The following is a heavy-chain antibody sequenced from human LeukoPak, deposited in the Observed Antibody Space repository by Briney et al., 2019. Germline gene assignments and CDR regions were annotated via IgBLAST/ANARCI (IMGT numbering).Heavy chain of an antibody. CDR1: GGSIMSHY. D-gene: IGHD4-23*01. Sequence: KTSETLSLTCSVSGGSIMSHYWSWIRQPPGKRLEWIGYIYYSGSTSYNPSLKSRVTSSADTSKNQLSLKLSSVTAADTAVYYCARLGVYGGLYYFEYWGQGALVTVSS. CDR2: IYYSGST. J-gene: IGHJ4*02. V-gene: IGHV4-59*08. CDR3: ARLGVYGGLYYFEY.